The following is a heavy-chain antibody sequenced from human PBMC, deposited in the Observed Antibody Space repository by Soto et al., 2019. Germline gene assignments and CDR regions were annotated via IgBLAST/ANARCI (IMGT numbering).Heavy chain of an antibody. Sequence: GGSLRLSCAASGFTFSSYGMHWVRQAPGKGLEWVAVIWYDGSNKYYADSVKGRFTISRDNSKNTLYLQMNSLRAEDTAVYYCARDERYITGTMDVWGQGTTVTVYS. D-gene: IGHD1-20*01. CDR2: IWYDGSNK. V-gene: IGHV3-33*01. CDR1: GFTFSSYG. J-gene: IGHJ6*02. CDR3: ARDERYITGTMDV.